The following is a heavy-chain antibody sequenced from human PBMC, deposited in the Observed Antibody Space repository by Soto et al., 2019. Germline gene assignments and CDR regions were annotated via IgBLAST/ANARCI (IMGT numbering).Heavy chain of an antibody. D-gene: IGHD3-3*01. V-gene: IGHV3-23*01. CDR2: ISGSGVSI. Sequence: LRLSCAASGFIFTDYAMTWVRQAPGKGLEWVSVISGSGVSIYYTDSVRGRFTISRDNSKNTLYLQMHSLRPEDTAVYFCVKRPDSSDRSGYPAWGQGIQVTGLL. J-gene: IGHJ5*02. CDR1: GFIFTDYA. CDR3: VKRPDSSDRSGYPA.